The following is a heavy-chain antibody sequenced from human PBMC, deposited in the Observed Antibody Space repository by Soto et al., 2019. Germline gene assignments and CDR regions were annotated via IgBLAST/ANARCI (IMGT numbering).Heavy chain of an antibody. D-gene: IGHD5-12*01. J-gene: IGHJ4*02. Sequence: SETLSLTCDVSRYSINNNNWWSWVRQPPGGGLEWIGELHHGGSTNYNPSLESRATFSVDISKNQFFLKLSSVTAADTAVYYCTKNSAYALDYWGQGTLVTVS. CDR1: RYSINNNNW. CDR2: LHHGGST. V-gene: IGHV4-4*02. CDR3: TKNSAYALDY.